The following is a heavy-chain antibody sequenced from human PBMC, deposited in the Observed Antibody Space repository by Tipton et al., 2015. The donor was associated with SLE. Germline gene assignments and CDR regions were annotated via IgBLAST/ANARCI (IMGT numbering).Heavy chain of an antibody. J-gene: IGHJ4*02. CDR3: ARDKGSGLFYFDS. D-gene: IGHD6-19*01. CDR1: GDSVSSNSAG. Sequence: PGLVKPSQTLSLTCAISGDSVSSNSAGWNWIRQSPSRGLEWLGRTFYKSKWYNDYAVSVKGRITINPDTSQNQLSLQLNSVTPEDTAVYYCARDKGSGLFYFDSWGQGTLVTVSS. CDR2: TFYKSKWYN. V-gene: IGHV6-1*01.